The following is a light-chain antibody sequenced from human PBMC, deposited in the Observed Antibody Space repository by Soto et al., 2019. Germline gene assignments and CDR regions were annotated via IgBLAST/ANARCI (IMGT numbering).Light chain of an antibody. J-gene: IGLJ2*01. CDR1: SSDVGGYNS. V-gene: IGLV2-11*01. CDR3: CSYAGSDLLI. Sequence: QSALTQPRSLSGSPGQSVTISCTGTSSDVGGYNSVSWYQRHPGKAPKRIISGVTKRPSGVPDRSSGSKSGNPASLTISGLQAEDEADYDCCSYAGSDLLIFGGGTKLTVL. CDR2: GVT.